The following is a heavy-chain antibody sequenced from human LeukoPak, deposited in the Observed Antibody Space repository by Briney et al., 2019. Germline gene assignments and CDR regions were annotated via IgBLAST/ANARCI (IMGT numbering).Heavy chain of an antibody. V-gene: IGHV3-23*01. CDR2: VINSGGST. CDR3: AKDIYGDYGGVDY. J-gene: IGHJ4*02. Sequence: LSLTCTVSGGSISSGDYYWSWIRQAPGKGLEWVSTVINSGGSTHYAASVKGRFTISRDNSKNTLYLQMNSLRAEDTAVYYCAKDIYGDYGGVDYWGQGTLVTVSS. D-gene: IGHD4-17*01. CDR1: GGSISSGDYY.